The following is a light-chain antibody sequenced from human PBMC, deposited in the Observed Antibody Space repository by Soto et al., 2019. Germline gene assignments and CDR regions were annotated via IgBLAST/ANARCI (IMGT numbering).Light chain of an antibody. CDR3: QQYYSYIPLT. V-gene: IGKV1-8*01. CDR2: AAS. CDR1: QGISSD. Sequence: AIRMTQYPSSLSASTGDRDTITCRASQGISSDLAWYQQKPGKAPKLLIYAASTLQSGVPSRFSGSGSGTDFTLTISGLQSEDFETYYCQQYYSYIPLTFGGGTKVEIK. J-gene: IGKJ4*02.